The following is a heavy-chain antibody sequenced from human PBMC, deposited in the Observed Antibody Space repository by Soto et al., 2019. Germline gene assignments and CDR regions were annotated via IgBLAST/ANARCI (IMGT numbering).Heavy chain of an antibody. CDR3: WRNDGDDSTNF. D-gene: IGHD3-22*01. CDR2: IATHDGSA. V-gene: IGHV1-18*04. Sequence: ASVKVSCKASGYTFTSYGLNWVRRASGQGLEWMGRIATHDGSAVSAQSLQGRLILTRDSFTNTAYMELGGLTSDDTGLYYCWRNDGDDSTNFWGQGTLCTVSA. J-gene: IGHJ4*02. CDR1: GYTFTSYG.